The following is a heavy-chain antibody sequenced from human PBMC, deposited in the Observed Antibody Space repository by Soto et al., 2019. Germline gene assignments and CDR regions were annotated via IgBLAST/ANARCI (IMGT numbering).Heavy chain of an antibody. CDR1: GGSISSGGYY. Sequence: QVQLQESGPGLVKPSQTLSLTCTVSGGSISSGGYYWSWIRQHPGEGLEWIGYIYYSGSTYYNPSLERRVTISVDTSKNQFSLKLSSVTAADTAVYYCARVHPRVLRGAYYFDYWGQGTLVTVSS. V-gene: IGHV4-31*03. CDR3: ARVHPRVLRGAYYFDY. CDR2: IYYSGST. D-gene: IGHD3-10*01. J-gene: IGHJ4*02.